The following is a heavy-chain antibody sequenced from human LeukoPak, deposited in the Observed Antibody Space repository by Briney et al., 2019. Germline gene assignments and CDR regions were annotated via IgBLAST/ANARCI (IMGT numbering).Heavy chain of an antibody. CDR1: GYTFTGYD. D-gene: IGHD3-16*02. V-gene: IGHV1-8*01. CDR2: MNPNSGNT. J-gene: IGHJ6*02. CDR3: ARASIMITFGGVIVKDGMDV. Sequence: ASVKVSCKASGYTFTGYDINWVRQATGQGLEWMGWMNPNSGNTGYAQKFQGRVTMTRNTSISTAYMELSSLRSEDTAVYYCARASIMITFGGVIVKDGMDVWGQGTTVTVSS.